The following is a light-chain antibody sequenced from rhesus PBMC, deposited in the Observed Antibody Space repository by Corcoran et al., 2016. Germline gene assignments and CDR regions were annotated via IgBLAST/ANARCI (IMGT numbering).Light chain of an antibody. CDR1: QGISKY. CDR3: QETSNLST. CDR2: DVS. V-gene: IGKV1-33*01. J-gene: IGKJ1*01. Sequence: DIQMTQSPSSLSASVGDTVTITCQASQGISKYLAWYQQKPGKAPKLLIYDVSNLQSGVPSRFSGSGSGTEFTLTISSLQPEDFAVYCCQETSNLSTFGQGAKVEIE.